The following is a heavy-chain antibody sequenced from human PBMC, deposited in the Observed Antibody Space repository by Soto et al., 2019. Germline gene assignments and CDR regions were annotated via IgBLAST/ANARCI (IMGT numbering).Heavy chain of an antibody. CDR2: ISAYNGNT. J-gene: IGHJ4*02. D-gene: IGHD1-26*01. Sequence: ASVKVSCKASGYTFTTYGIAWVRQAPGQGLEWLGWISAYNGNTNYAQKFQGRVTMTTETSTNTAYMEVRSLRSDDTAVYYCARDKGSKAWYYFFDFWGQGTLVTVSS. CDR1: GYTFTTYG. V-gene: IGHV1-18*01. CDR3: ARDKGSKAWYYFFDF.